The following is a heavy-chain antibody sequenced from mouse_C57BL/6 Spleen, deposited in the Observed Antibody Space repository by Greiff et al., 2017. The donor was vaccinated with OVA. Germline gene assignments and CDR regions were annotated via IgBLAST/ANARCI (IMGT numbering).Heavy chain of an antibody. Sequence: QVQLQQPGAELVKPGASVKLSCKASGYTFTSYWMQWVKQRPGQGLEWIGEIDPSDSSTNYNQKFKGKATLTVDTSSSTAYMQLSSLTSEDAAVYYCARHLYDYDGGYLDYWGQGTTLTVSS. CDR2: IDPSDSST. D-gene: IGHD2-4*01. J-gene: IGHJ2*01. V-gene: IGHV1-50*01. CDR3: ARHLYDYDGGYLDY. CDR1: GYTFTSYW.